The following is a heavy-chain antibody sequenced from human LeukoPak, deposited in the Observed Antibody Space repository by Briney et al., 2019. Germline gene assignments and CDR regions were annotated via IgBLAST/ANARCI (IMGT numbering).Heavy chain of an antibody. CDR1: GGSINNYY. Sequence: TSSETLSLTCTVSGGSINNYYWSWILQPAGKGLEWIGRIYTRGSTNYNPSLKSRVTMSVDTSKNQFSLKLSSVTAADTAVYYCARGRYCSADICSGGDAFDIWGQGTMVSVSS. V-gene: IGHV4-4*07. CDR2: IYTRGST. J-gene: IGHJ3*02. CDR3: ARGRYCSADICSGGDAFDI. D-gene: IGHD2-15*01.